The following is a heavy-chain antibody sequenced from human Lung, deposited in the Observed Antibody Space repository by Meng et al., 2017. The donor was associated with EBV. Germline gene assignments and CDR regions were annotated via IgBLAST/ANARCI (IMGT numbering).Heavy chain of an antibody. Sequence: QLQLKESGTGMVKPSGPLSLTCTVAGGSISSSSHDWDWIRQSPGKGLQWIGSIHYSGRTSYNPSLKSRVTISVDTSKNQFSLKLSSVVAADTAVYYCAREVPMIVMNWLDPWGQGTLVTVSS. D-gene: IGHD3-22*01. CDR3: AREVPMIVMNWLDP. V-gene: IGHV4-39*07. CDR2: IHYSGRT. J-gene: IGHJ5*02. CDR1: GGSISSSSHD.